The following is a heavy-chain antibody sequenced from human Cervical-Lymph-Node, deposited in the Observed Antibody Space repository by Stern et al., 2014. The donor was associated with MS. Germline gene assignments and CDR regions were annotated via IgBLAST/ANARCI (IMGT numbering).Heavy chain of an antibody. D-gene: IGHD4-17*01. CDR2: ISAYNGNT. CDR1: GYTFTSYG. V-gene: IGHV1-18*04. Sequence: QVQLVQSGAEVKKPGASVKVSCKASGYTFTSYGISWVRQAPGQGLEWMGWISAYNGNTNYAQKLQGRVTMTTDTSTSPAYMELRTQSSDNPPVFYGARVFFPASTVSGSDPWGQGTLVTVSS. CDR3: ARVFFPASTVSGSDP. J-gene: IGHJ5*02.